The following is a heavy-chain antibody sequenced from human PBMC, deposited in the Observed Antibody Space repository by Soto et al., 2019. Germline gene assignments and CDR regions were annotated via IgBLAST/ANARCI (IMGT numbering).Heavy chain of an antibody. CDR1: GFIARNYA. V-gene: IGHV3-23*01. CDR3: AKAMADY. CDR2: FSGSGGAT. Sequence: WGSLIVSCASSGFIARNYAMSWVRQAPGKGLEWVSGFSGSGGATFYADSVRGRFTLSRDSSTNTIYLHMNRLRADDTAIYYCAKAMADYWGQGTLVTGSS. J-gene: IGHJ4*02.